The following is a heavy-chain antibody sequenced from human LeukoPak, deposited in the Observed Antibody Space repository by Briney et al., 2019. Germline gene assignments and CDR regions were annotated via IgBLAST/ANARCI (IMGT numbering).Heavy chain of an antibody. D-gene: IGHD3-22*01. CDR1: GGSFSGYY. CDR2: LNHSGST. CDR3: AGADYYYDSSGYYVHDY. V-gene: IGHV4-34*01. J-gene: IGHJ4*02. Sequence: PSETLSLTCAVYGGSFSGYYWSWIRHPPGKGLGWLGKLNHSGSTNYNPSLKSRVTISVDTSKNQFSLKLSSVTAADTAVYYCAGADYYYDSSGYYVHDYWGQGTLVTVSS.